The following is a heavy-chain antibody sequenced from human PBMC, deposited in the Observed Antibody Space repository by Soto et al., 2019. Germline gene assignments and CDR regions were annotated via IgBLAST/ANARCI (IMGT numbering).Heavy chain of an antibody. CDR1: GGSSSGYY. V-gene: IGHV4-34*01. CDR2: INHSGST. Sequence: SETLSLTCAVYGGSSSGYYWSWIRQPPGKGLEWIGEINHSGSTNYNPSLKSRVTISVDTSKNQFSLKLSSVTAADTAVYYCARLMKLWFPKNWFDPWGQGTLVTVSS. D-gene: IGHD5-18*01. J-gene: IGHJ5*02. CDR3: ARLMKLWFPKNWFDP.